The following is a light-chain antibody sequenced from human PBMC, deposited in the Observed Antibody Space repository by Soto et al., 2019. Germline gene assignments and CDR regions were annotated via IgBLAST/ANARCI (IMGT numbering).Light chain of an antibody. CDR1: QSLSSW. CDR2: DVS. Sequence: DIQMTQSPSTLSASVGDRVTITCRASQSLSSWLAWYQQKPGRAPKLLIYDVSSLESGVPSRFSGSGSGTEFTLTISSLQPDDSATYYCQQYNTYSKTFGQGTKVDIK. V-gene: IGKV1-5*01. CDR3: QQYNTYSKT. J-gene: IGKJ1*01.